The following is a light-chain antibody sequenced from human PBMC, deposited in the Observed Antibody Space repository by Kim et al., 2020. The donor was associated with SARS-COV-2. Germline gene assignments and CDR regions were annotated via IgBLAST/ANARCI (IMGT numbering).Light chain of an antibody. J-gene: IGLJ2*01. CDR3: QSYNRDNVL. CDR1: SGSIDDNE. V-gene: IGLV6-57*03. CDR2: EDD. Sequence: GETCTISCTRRSGSIDDNELQWYRQRAGGGPTTVIFEDDQRPAGVAARFAGSIDNSSNSASLTISGLRTEDEAAYYCQSYNRDNVLFGGGTQLTVL.